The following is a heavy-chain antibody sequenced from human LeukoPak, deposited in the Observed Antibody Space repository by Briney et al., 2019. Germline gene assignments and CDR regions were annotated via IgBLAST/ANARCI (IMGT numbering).Heavy chain of an antibody. CDR1: GYTFTSYY. D-gene: IGHD1-26*01. J-gene: IGHJ5*02. CDR3: ARDNSVGDNVWWFDP. Sequence: ASVKVSCKASGYTFTSYYMHWVRQAPGQGLEWMGLINPTGGSTGYAQKFQGRVTMTRDMSTSTDYMELSSLRSEDTAIYYCARDNSVGDNVWWFDPWGQGTLVTVSS. CDR2: INPTGGST. V-gene: IGHV1-46*01.